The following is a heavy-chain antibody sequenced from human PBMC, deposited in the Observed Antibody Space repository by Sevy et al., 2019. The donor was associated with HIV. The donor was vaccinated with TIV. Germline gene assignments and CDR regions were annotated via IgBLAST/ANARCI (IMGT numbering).Heavy chain of an antibody. V-gene: IGHV4-31*03. CDR2: IYYSGST. D-gene: IGHD3-16*01. J-gene: IGHJ3*02. CDR3: ARGTFKPYGGGAFDI. Sequence: SETLSLTCTVSGGSISSGGYYWSWIRQHPGKGLEWIGYIYYSGSTYYNPSLKSRVTISVDTFKNQLSLKLSTVPAADTAVYYCARGTFKPYGGGAFDIWGQGTMVTVSS. CDR1: GGSISSGGYY.